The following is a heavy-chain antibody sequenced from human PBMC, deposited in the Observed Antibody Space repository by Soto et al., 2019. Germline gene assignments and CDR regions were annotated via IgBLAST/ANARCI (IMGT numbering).Heavy chain of an antibody. J-gene: IGHJ3*02. CDR2: ISYDGSNK. V-gene: IGHV3-30*18. D-gene: IGHD6-6*01. Sequence: PGGSLRLSCAASGFTFSSYGMHWVRQAPGKGLEWVAVISYDGSNKYYADSVKGRFTISRDNSKNTLYLQMNSLRAEDTAVYYCAKGSEYSSSSDAFDIWGQGTMVTVSS. CDR3: AKGSEYSSSSDAFDI. CDR1: GFTFSSYG.